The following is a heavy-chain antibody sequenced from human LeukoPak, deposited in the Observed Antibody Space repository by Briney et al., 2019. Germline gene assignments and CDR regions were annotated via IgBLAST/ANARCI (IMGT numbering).Heavy chain of an antibody. Sequence: PGGSLRLSCAASGFTFSIVAISCGRQAPGKGLECVSVISGSGGTTYYADSVKGRFTISRDNSKNTLYLQIDSLRAEDTAVYYCAREVSGQDYWGQGTLVTVSS. CDR3: AREVSGQDY. CDR2: ISGSGGTT. CDR1: GFTFSIVA. V-gene: IGHV3-23*01. J-gene: IGHJ4*02. D-gene: IGHD6-19*01.